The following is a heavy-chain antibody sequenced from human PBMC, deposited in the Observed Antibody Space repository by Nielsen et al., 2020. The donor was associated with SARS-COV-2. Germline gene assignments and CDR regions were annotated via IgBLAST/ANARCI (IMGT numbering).Heavy chain of an antibody. J-gene: IGHJ6*02. CDR2: ISWNSGSI. Sequence: SLKISCAASGFTFDDYAMHWVRQAPGKGLEWVSGISWNSGSIGYADSVKGRFTISRDNSKNTLYLQMNSLRAEDTAVYYCAGHLSWYGMDVWGQGTTVTVS. CDR1: GFTFDDYA. CDR3: AGHLSWYGMDV. D-gene: IGHD3-16*02. V-gene: IGHV3-9*01.